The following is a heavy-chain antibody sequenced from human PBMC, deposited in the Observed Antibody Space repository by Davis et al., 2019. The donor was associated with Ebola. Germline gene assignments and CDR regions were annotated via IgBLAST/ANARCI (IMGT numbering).Heavy chain of an antibody. J-gene: IGHJ6*02. Sequence: AASVKVSCKASGYTFTSYYMHWVRQAPGQGLEWMGIINPSGGSTSYAQKFQGRVTMTRDTSTSTVYMELGSLRSEDTAVYYCAREPSWYSSSWSDYYYYYGMDVWGQGTTVTVSS. CDR2: INPSGGST. D-gene: IGHD6-13*01. CDR3: AREPSWYSSSWSDYYYYYGMDV. V-gene: IGHV1-46*01. CDR1: GYTFTSYY.